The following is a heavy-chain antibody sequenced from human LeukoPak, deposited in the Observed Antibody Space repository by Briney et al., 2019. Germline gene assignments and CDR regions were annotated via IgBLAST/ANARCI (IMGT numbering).Heavy chain of an antibody. J-gene: IGHJ4*02. D-gene: IGHD3-3*01. CDR1: GFTFGSYW. CDR2: IKQDGSEK. CDR3: ARGTIFGVVITTFDY. Sequence: GGSLRLSCAASGFTFGSYWMSWVRQAPGKGLEWVANIKQDGSEKYYVDSVKGRFTISRDNAKNSLYLQMNSLRAEDTAVYYCARGTIFGVVITTFDYWGQGTLVTVSS. V-gene: IGHV3-7*01.